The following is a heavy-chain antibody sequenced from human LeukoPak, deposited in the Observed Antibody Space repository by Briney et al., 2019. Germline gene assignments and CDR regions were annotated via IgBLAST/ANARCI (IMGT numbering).Heavy chain of an antibody. Sequence: PGGSLRLSCAAAGFTFDDYGMSWVRQAPGKGLEWVSGINWNGGSTGYADSVKGRFTISRDNAKNSLYLQMNSLRVEDTALYYCAREVVVVPAAIWFDPWGQGTLVTVSS. CDR1: GFTFDDYG. D-gene: IGHD2-2*01. CDR2: INWNGGST. J-gene: IGHJ5*02. CDR3: AREVVVVPAAIWFDP. V-gene: IGHV3-20*04.